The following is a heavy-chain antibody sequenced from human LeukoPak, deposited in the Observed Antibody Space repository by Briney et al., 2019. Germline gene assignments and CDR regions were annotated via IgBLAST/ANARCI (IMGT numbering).Heavy chain of an antibody. D-gene: IGHD2-21*01. CDR3: ARTAYSDGGVDV. J-gene: IGHJ6*04. Sequence: GRSLRLSCAASGFTFDDYAMHWVRQAPGKGLEWVSGISWNSGFIGYADSVKGRFTISRDNAKNSMYLQMNSLRAEETAVYFCARTAYSDGGVDVWGKGTTVTVSS. CDR1: GFTFDDYA. V-gene: IGHV3-9*01. CDR2: ISWNSGFI.